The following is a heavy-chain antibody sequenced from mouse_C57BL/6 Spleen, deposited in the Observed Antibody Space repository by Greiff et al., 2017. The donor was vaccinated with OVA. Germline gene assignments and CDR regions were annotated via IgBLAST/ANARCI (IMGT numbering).Heavy chain of an antibody. Sequence: VKLMESGAELVKPGASVKLSCKASGYTFTEYTIHWVKQRSGQGLEWIGWFYPGSGSIKYNEKFKDKATLTADKSSSTVYMELSRLTSEDSAVYFCARHEVDYDYRYYFDYWGQGTTLTVSS. CDR1: GYTFTEYT. CDR3: ARHEVDYDYRYYFDY. D-gene: IGHD2-4*01. CDR2: FYPGSGSI. J-gene: IGHJ2*01. V-gene: IGHV1-62-2*01.